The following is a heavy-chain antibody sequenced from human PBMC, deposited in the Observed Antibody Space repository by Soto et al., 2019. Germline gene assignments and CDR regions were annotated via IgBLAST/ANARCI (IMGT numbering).Heavy chain of an antibody. CDR3: ARDGAYYYDSSGYDDAFDI. J-gene: IGHJ3*02. CDR1: GFTFSSYG. V-gene: IGHV3-33*01. CDR2: IWYDGSNK. D-gene: IGHD3-22*01. Sequence: GGSLRLSCAASGFTFSSYGMHWVRQAPGKGLEWVAVIWYDGSNKYYADSVKGRFTISRDNSKNTLYLQMNSLRAEDTAVYYCARDGAYYYDSSGYDDAFDIWGQGTMVTVSS.